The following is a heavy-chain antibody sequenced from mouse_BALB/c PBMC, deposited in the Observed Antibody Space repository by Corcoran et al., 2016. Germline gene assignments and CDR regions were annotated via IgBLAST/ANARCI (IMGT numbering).Heavy chain of an antibody. J-gene: IGHJ4*01. Sequence: QIQLVQSGPELKKPGETVKISCKASGYTITNYGMNWVKQAPGKGLKWMGWINTYTGEPTYVDDFKGRFAFSLETSASTAYLQINNLKNEDMATYFCAREPYAMDYWGQGTSVTVSS. CDR2: INTYTGEP. CDR1: GYTITNYG. V-gene: IGHV9-1*02. CDR3: AREPYAMDY.